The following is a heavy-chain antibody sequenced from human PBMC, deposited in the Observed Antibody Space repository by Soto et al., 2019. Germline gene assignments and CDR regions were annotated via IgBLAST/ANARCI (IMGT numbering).Heavy chain of an antibody. V-gene: IGHV3-23*01. CDR1: GFTFRTYA. D-gene: IGHD2-2*01. Sequence: EVQLLESGGGLVQPGGSLRLSCAASGFTFRTYAMRWARQAPGKGLEWVSAISGSGGTTHYADSVKGRLTISRDNSKNTLYLQMNSRGVEDTAVYYCAKDRSSTSCYAFDYWGQGSLVTVSS. CDR2: ISGSGGTT. J-gene: IGHJ4*02. CDR3: AKDRSSTSCYAFDY.